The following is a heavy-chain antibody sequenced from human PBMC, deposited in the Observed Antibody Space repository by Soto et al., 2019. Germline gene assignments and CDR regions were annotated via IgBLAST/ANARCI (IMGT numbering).Heavy chain of an antibody. J-gene: IGHJ5*02. V-gene: IGHV1-69*01. Sequence: QVQLVQSGAEVKKPGSSVKVSCKASGGTFSSYAISWVRQAPGQGLEWMGGIIPICGTANYAQKFQGRVTIAADESTSTAYMEPSSLRSEDTAVYYCARLGTPYYSSSWGNWFDPWGKGTLVTVSS. CDR1: GGTFSSYA. CDR2: IIPICGTA. D-gene: IGHD6-13*01. CDR3: ARLGTPYYSSSWGNWFDP.